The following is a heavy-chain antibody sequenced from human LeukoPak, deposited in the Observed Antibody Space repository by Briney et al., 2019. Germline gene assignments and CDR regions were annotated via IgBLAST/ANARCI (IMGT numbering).Heavy chain of an antibody. CDR3: ARAGPYYYDSSGLPEFDY. V-gene: IGHV1-69*04. J-gene: IGHJ4*02. CDR1: GGTFSSYA. D-gene: IGHD3-22*01. CDR2: IIPILGIA. Sequence: SVKVSCKASGGTFSSYAISWVRQAPGQGLEWMGRIIPILGIANYAQRFQGRVTITADKSTSTAYMELSSLRSEDTAVYYCARAGPYYYDSSGLPEFDYWGQGTLVTVSS.